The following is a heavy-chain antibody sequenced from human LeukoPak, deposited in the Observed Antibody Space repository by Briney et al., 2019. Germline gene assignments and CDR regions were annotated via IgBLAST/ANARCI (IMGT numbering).Heavy chain of an antibody. CDR1: GYTFTSYY. CDR3: ASSVVTAIGRTENWFDP. D-gene: IGHD2-21*02. CDR2: INPSGGST. J-gene: IGHJ5*02. Sequence: GASVKVSCKASGYTFTSYYMHWVRQAPGQGLEWMGIINPSGGSTSYAQKFQGRVTITADKSTSTAYMELSSLRSEDTAVYYCASSVVTAIGRTENWFDPWGQGTLVTVSS. V-gene: IGHV1-46*01.